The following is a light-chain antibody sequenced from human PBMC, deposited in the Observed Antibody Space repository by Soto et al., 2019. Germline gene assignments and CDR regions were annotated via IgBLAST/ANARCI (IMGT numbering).Light chain of an antibody. CDR3: QKYNGAPPET. CDR2: AAS. CDR1: QDISNY. V-gene: IGKV1-27*01. J-gene: IGKJ3*01. Sequence: DIQMTQSPSSLSATVGDRVTITCRASQDISNYLAWHQQKPGKVPKLLIYAASTLQPGVPSRFSGSGSGTDFTLTISSLQPEDVATYYCQKYNGAPPETFGLGTKVAIK.